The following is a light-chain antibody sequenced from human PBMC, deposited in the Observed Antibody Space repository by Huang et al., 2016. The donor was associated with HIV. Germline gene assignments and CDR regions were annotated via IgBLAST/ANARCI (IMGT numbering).Light chain of an antibody. CDR2: AAS. CDR3: QQSHTLPHT. V-gene: IGKV1-39*01. Sequence: DVELTQSPSSLSASVGDRITITCRASHNILNFLNWYQQIPGEAPRLLIYAASKLQSGVPSRFTGSGSGTDFALTISSLRPEDFVTYYCQQSHTLPHTFGQGTKLEI. J-gene: IGKJ2*01. CDR1: HNILNF.